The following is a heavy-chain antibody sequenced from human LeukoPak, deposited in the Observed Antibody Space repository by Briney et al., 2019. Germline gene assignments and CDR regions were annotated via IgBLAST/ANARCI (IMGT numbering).Heavy chain of an antibody. J-gene: IGHJ4*02. V-gene: IGHV3-64D*06. CDR1: GFTFSSYT. Sequence: GGSLRLSCSASGFTFSSYTIHWVRQAPGKGLEFVSAITNNGGNTYYADSVKGRFTISRDNSKNTVYLQMSSLRSEDTAVYYCATTHGGYFDYWGQGTLVTVSS. D-gene: IGHD1-1*01. CDR2: ITNNGGNT. CDR3: ATTHGGYFDY.